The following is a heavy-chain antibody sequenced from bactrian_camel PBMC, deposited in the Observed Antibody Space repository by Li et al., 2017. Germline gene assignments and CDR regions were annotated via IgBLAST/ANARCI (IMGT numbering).Heavy chain of an antibody. Sequence: HVQLVESGGGSVQPGGSLRLACEVSGFPIDRSCVGWFRQATGKEREWIASIYRPGGNTFADDSVKGRFTISKVNANHTLYLQMNDLKPEDTAMYYCAVDPCGGSTYFLSLRKPHGYWGQGTQVTVS. V-gene: IGHV3S1*01. CDR1: GFPIDRSC. D-gene: IGHD7*01. CDR2: IYRPGGNT. CDR3: AVDPCGGSTYFLSLRKPHGY. J-gene: IGHJ6*01.